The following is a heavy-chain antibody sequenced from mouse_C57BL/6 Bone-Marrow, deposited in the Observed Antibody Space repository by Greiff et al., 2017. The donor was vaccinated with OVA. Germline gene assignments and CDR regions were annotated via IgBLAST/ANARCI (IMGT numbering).Heavy chain of an antibody. CDR1: GYTFTSYW. CDR2: IYPGSGST. V-gene: IGHV1-55*01. J-gene: IGHJ4*01. D-gene: IGHD2-1*01. Sequence: VQLQQPGAELVKPGASVKMSCKASGYTFTSYWITWVKQRPGQGLEWIGDIYPGSGSTNYNEKFKSKATLTVDTSSSTAYMQLSSLTSEDSAVYYCAREGHGNYYAMDYWGQGTSVTVSS. CDR3: AREGHGNYYAMDY.